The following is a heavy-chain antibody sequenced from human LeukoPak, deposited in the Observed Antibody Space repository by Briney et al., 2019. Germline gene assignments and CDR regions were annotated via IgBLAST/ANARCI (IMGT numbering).Heavy chain of an antibody. Sequence: GASVKVSCKASGGTFSSYAISWVRQAPGQGLEWMGRIIPILGIANYAQKFQGRVTITADKSTSTAYMELSSLRSEDTAVYYCARVVGYSYGYYFDYWSQGTLVTVSS. V-gene: IGHV1-69*04. CDR3: ARVVGYSYGYYFDY. CDR1: GGTFSSYA. J-gene: IGHJ4*02. CDR2: IIPILGIA. D-gene: IGHD5-18*01.